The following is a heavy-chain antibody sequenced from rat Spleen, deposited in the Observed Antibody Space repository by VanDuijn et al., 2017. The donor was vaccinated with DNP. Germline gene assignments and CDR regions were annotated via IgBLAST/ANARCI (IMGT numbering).Heavy chain of an antibody. CDR3: ATRGYYGLAYYFNY. V-gene: IGHV5-31*01. CDR2: IASSGGNT. D-gene: IGHD1-6*01. J-gene: IGHJ2*01. CDR1: GFTFNNYW. Sequence: EVQLVESGGDLVQPGRSLKLSCKVSGFTFNNYWMAWIRQVPGKGLEWIASIASSGGNTFYLDSVKGRFTVSRDNSRNALYLQMDSLRSEDTATYYCATRGYYGLAYYFNYWGQGVMVTVSS.